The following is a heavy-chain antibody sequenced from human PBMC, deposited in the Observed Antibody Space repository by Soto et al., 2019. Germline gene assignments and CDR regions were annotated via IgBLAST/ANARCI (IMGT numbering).Heavy chain of an antibody. CDR2: IYYTGSI. Sequence: SETLSLTCTVSGGSISSSSYYWGWIRQPPEKGLEWIGTIYYTGSIYYNPSLKSRVTMSVDTSKNQFSLKLTSVTAADTAVYYCARRLYDMLILDYWVQGTLVTVSS. CDR1: GGSISSSSYY. V-gene: IGHV4-39*01. CDR3: ARRLYDMLILDY. J-gene: IGHJ4*02. D-gene: IGHD3-9*01.